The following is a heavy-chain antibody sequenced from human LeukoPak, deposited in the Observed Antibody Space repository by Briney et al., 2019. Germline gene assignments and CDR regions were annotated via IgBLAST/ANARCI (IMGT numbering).Heavy chain of an antibody. Sequence: ASVKPSCKASGYTFTRYYMHWVRQAPGHRLEWRGWINPVSGETNYAQNFQGRVTVPRDTSLNTVYIDFTGLRSDDQAVYYIMVVPVVAAAASGGLWGQGTQLSVSS. CDR3: MVVPVVAAAASGGL. J-gene: IGHJ4*02. V-gene: IGHV1-2*02. D-gene: IGHD6-13*01. CDR2: INPVSGET. CDR1: GYTFTRYY.